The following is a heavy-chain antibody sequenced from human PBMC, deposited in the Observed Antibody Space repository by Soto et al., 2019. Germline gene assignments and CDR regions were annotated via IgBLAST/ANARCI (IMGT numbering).Heavy chain of an antibody. V-gene: IGHV3-20*04. CDR2: INWNGGST. J-gene: IGHJ3*02. CDR1: GFTFDDYG. D-gene: IGHD3-22*01. CDR3: ASYDSNAPPYAFDI. Sequence: EVQLVESGGGVVRPGESLRLSCAASGFTFDDYGMSWVRQAPGKALEWVSGINWNGGSTGYADSVKGRFTISRDNAKNSLFLQMSSLRSEDTALYYCASYDSNAPPYAFDIWGQGKMVTVSS.